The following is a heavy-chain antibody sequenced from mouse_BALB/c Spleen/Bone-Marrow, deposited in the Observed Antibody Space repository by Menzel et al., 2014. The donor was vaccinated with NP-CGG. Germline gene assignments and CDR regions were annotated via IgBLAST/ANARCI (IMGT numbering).Heavy chain of an antibody. CDR3: ARAGYGSSYDWFAY. CDR1: GYTFXDYA. D-gene: IGHD1-1*01. CDR2: IRTDSSNT. J-gene: IGHJ3*01. Sequence: VQLQQSGPELVRPGDSVKISCKGSGYTFXDYAMHWVQQSHAKSLEWIGVIRTDSSNTNYNQKFKGKATMTVDKSSSTAYMELARLTSEDSAIYYCARAGYGSSYDWFAYWGQGTLVTVSA. V-gene: IGHV1-67*01.